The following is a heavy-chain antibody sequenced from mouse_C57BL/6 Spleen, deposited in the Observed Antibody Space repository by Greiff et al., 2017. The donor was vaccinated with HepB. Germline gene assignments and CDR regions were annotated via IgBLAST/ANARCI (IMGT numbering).Heavy chain of an antibody. V-gene: IGHV1-61*01. J-gene: IGHJ2*01. CDR2: IYPSDSET. D-gene: IGHD1-1*01. CDR3: ARGVLRPYFDY. Sequence: VQLQQPGAELVRPGSSVKLSCKASGYTFTSYWMDWVKQRPGQGLEWIGNIYPSDSETHYSQKFKDKATLTVDKSSSTAYMQLSSLTSEDSAVYYCARGVLRPYFDYWGQGTTLTVSS. CDR1: GYTFTSYW.